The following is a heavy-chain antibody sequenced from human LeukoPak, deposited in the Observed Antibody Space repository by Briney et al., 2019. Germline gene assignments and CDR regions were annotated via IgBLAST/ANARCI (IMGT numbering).Heavy chain of an antibody. CDR2: INPNNGDS. CDR3: ARAVGLSAGTH. V-gene: IGHV1-2*02. J-gene: IGHJ4*02. Sequence: ASVKVSCKASGYTFTALYIHWERHAPGQGLEWMGWINPNNGDSDCPQKFKGRVTMTRDTSINTAYMELSGLMSDDTAVYFCARAVGLSAGTHWGQGTLVTASS. D-gene: IGHD6-13*01. CDR1: GYTFTALY.